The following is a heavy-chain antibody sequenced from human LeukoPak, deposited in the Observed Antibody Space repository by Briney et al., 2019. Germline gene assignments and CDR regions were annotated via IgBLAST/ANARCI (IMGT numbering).Heavy chain of an antibody. D-gene: IGHD4-17*01. V-gene: IGHV3-23*01. CDR1: GFTFSSYA. J-gene: IGHJ4*02. CDR3: AKDQFSGKGYGDSVDY. CDR2: ISGSGGST. Sequence: GGSLRLSCAASGFTFSSYAMSWVRQAPGKGLEWVSAISGSGGSTYYADSVKGRFTISRDNSKNTLYLQMSSLRAEDTAVYYCAKDQFSGKGYGDSVDYRGQGTLVTVSS.